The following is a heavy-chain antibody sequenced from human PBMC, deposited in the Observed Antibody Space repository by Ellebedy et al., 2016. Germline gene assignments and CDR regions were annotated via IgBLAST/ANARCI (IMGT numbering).Heavy chain of an antibody. CDR2: IYRGAGT. D-gene: IGHD6-25*01. Sequence: GESLKISCAASGFTVSTNYMSWVRQAPGKGLEWVSVIYRGAGTYYAGSVKGRFTISRDNSKNTLYLQMNSLRAEDTAVYYWARDSKRVDAFDIWGQGTMVTVSS. J-gene: IGHJ3*02. CDR1: GFTVSTNY. CDR3: ARDSKRVDAFDI. V-gene: IGHV3-53*01.